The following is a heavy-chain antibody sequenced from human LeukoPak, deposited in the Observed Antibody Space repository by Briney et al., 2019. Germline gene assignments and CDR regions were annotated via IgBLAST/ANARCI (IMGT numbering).Heavy chain of an antibody. CDR3: ARDRSRYYYDSSGYYDAFDI. Sequence: SVKVSCKASGYTFTSRWMHWVRQAPGQGLEWMGGIIPIFGTANYAQKFQGRVTITTDESTSTAYMELSSLRSEDTAVYYCARDRSRYYYDSSGYYDAFDIWGQGTMVTVSS. CDR1: GYTFTSRW. D-gene: IGHD3-22*01. V-gene: IGHV1-69*05. CDR2: IIPIFGTA. J-gene: IGHJ3*02.